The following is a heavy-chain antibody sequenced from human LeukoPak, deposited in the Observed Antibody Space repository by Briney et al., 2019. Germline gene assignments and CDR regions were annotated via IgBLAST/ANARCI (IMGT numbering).Heavy chain of an antibody. CDR2: IYYSGST. J-gene: IGHJ4*02. CDR1: GGSIRSDY. V-gene: IGHV4-59*05. D-gene: IGHD3-16*01. Sequence: PSGTLSLTCTVSGGSIRSDYWNWIRQPAGKGLEWIGTIYYSGSTYYSPSLNSRVTISIDTSKNQFSLRLHSVTAADTAVYYCARSQALAAGGNLDYWGQGTLVAVSS. CDR3: ARSQALAAGGNLDY.